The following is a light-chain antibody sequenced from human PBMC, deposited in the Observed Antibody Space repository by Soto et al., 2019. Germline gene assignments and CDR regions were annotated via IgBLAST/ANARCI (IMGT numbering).Light chain of an antibody. CDR3: QQYNGNSPIT. J-gene: IGKJ5*01. CDR1: QNIHSW. V-gene: IGKV1-5*03. Sequence: DIQLTQSPFTLYGSIGDRVTINCRAIQNIHSWVAWYQQRPGKAPRLLIYKASTLESGVSSRFSGSGSGTEFTLTITVLQPDDFATYYCQQYNGNSPITFGQGTRLEIK. CDR2: KAS.